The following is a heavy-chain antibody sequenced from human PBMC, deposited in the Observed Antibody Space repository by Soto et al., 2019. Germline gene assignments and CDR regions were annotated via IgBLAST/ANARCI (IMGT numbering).Heavy chain of an antibody. J-gene: IGHJ6*02. CDR2: IYPGDSDT. Sequence: LGESLKISCKGSGYTFTNYWIGWVRQVPGKGPEWMGIIYPGDSDTKYNPSFQGQVTISADKSITTTYLQWSSLKASDTAIYYCAASIFYYGMDVWGQGTTVTVSS. CDR3: AASIFYYGMDV. V-gene: IGHV5-51*01. CDR1: GYTFTNYW.